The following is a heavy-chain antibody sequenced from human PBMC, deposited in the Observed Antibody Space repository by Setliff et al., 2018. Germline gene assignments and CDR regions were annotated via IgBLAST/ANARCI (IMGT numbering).Heavy chain of an antibody. CDR1: GYTFNDYG. D-gene: IGHD2-8*01. CDR2: IASATGKT. J-gene: IGHJ4*02. CDR3: SRLVRFCTKTACQRLSGGEF. Sequence: ASVKVSCKTSGYTFNDYGITWARQVPGRGLEWMGWIASATGKTYSAEKFQDRVTLTTDTSTSTAYLELRSLGSDDTAVYYCSRLVRFCTKTACQRLSGGEFWGQGTLVTV. V-gene: IGHV1-18*01.